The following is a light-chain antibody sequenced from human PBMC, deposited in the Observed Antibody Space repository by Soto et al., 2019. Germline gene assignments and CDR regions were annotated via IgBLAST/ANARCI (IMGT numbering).Light chain of an antibody. Sequence: DIQMTQSPSTLSASVGDRVTITCRASQSINNWLAWYQQKPGKAPNLLIYDASSLVSGVPSRFSGSGSGTEFTLTIRSLQPEDFAVYYCQHHSNWPLTFGGGTKVDIK. CDR3: QHHSNWPLT. CDR1: QSINNW. CDR2: DAS. J-gene: IGKJ4*01. V-gene: IGKV1-5*01.